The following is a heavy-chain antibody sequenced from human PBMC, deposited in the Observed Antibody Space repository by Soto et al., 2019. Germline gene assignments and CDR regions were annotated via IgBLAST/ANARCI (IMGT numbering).Heavy chain of an antibody. Sequence: QVQLVQSGGEVKRPGASVKVSCKTSGYTFSNYGITWVRQAPGQPLEWLGWISLYSDGTNYAQKFQGRVSMTTDTSTTTAYMELRSLRSADTAVYYCARVVPGSEAWCGPWGQGTLVTVSS. V-gene: IGHV1-18*01. J-gene: IGHJ5*02. CDR2: ISLYSDGT. CDR3: ARVVPGSEAWCGP. CDR1: GYTFSNYG. D-gene: IGHD2-2*01.